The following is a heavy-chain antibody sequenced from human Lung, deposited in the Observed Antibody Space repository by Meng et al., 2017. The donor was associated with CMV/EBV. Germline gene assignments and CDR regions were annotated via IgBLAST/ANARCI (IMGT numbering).Heavy chain of an antibody. CDR1: GFSLSTSEVG. CDR2: IYWDDDK. CDR3: ALFTRSWFDP. D-gene: IGHD2-2*01. J-gene: IGHJ5*02. V-gene: IGHV2-5*02. Sequence: VPTLVQPTRSRTPPFTFSGFSLSTSEVGVVWIRQPPGKALEWLAVIYWDDDKRYSPSLKSRLTITKDTSKNQVVLTLTNMDPVDTATYYCALFTRSWFDPWGQGTLVTVSS.